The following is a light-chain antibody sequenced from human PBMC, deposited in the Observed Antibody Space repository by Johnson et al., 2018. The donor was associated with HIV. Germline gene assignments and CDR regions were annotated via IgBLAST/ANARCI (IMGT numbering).Light chain of an antibody. J-gene: IGLJ1*01. CDR2: DNN. CDR1: SSNIGNNY. Sequence: HSVLTQPPSVSAAPGQKVTISCSGSSSNIGNNYVSWYQQLPGTAPKLLIYDNNKRPSGIPDRFSGSKSGTSATLGITGLQTGDETDYYCGTWDSSLSAEVFGTETKVTIL. CDR3: GTWDSSLSAEV. V-gene: IGLV1-51*01.